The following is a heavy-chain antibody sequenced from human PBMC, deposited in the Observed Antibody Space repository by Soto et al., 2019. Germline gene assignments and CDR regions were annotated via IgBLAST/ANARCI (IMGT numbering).Heavy chain of an antibody. CDR3: ARVYNDLRGPTKYRAFDF. Sequence: EVQLVESGGGLVQPGGSLRLSCAASGFTFSDYSMSWVRQSPGKGLEGVANIKQDGGEEDYVDSVKGRLTISRDNAKNSLYLQMNSLRAEDTAVYYCARVYNDLRGPTKYRAFDFWGQGTMVTVSS. J-gene: IGHJ3*01. V-gene: IGHV3-7*01. CDR1: GFTFSDYS. CDR2: IKQDGGEE. D-gene: IGHD3-22*01.